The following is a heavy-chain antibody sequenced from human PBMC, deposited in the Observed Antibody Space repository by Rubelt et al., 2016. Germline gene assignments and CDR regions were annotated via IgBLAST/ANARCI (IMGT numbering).Heavy chain of an antibody. J-gene: IGHJ3*02. CDR1: GGTFSSYA. CDR2: IIPIFGTA. V-gene: IGHV1-69*13. Sequence: QVQLVQSGAEVKKPGSSVKVSCKASGGTFSSYAISWVRQAPGQGLEWMGGIIPIFGTANYAQKFQVSFTITADESTSTAYMELSSLRSEDTAVYYCARDFLEWSDAFDIWGQGTMVTVSS. D-gene: IGHD3-3*01. CDR3: ARDFLEWSDAFDI.